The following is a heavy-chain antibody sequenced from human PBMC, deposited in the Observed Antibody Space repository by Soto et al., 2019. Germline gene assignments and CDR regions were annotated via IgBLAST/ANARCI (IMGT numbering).Heavy chain of an antibody. D-gene: IGHD1-1*01. V-gene: IGHV1-69*01. CDR3: GRGFTSGATIVGFDY. J-gene: IGHJ4*02. CDR1: RATFSGSA. Sequence: QVQLVQSGAEVKRPGSSVKVSCKASRATFSGSAFSWVRQAPGQGLEWMGGITQTLGTTNYAKHRQGAVTITLLASTASTFIALPCLRSSDMAVFYCGRGFTSGATIVGFDYWGLGTLVTVSS. CDR2: ITQTLGTT.